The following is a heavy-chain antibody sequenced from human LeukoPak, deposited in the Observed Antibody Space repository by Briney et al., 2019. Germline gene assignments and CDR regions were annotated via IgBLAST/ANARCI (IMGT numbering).Heavy chain of an antibody. J-gene: IGHJ4*02. CDR3: ARLYGNYQNYFDY. V-gene: IGHV4-39*07. D-gene: IGHD1-7*01. CDR2: MYYRGNT. Sequence: PSETLSLTCTVSGGSISSITYYWGWIRQPPGKGLEWVGHMYYRGNTFYNPSLKSRVTISVDTSKNQFSLKLRSVTAADTAVYYCARLYGNYQNYFDYWGQGTLVTVSS. CDR1: GGSISSITYY.